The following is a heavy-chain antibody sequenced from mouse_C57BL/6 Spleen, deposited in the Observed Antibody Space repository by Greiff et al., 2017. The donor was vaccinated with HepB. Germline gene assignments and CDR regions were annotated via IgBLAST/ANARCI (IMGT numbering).Heavy chain of an antibody. CDR1: GYAFSSYW. V-gene: IGHV1-80*01. CDR3: ARSPTGTGDY. D-gene: IGHD4-1*02. CDR2: IYPGDGDT. Sequence: QVQLQQSGAELVKPGASVKISCKASGYAFSSYWMNCVKQRPGKGLEWIGQIYPGDGDTNYNGKFKGKATLTADKSSSTAYMQLSSLTSEDSAVYFCARSPTGTGDYWGQGTTLTVSS. J-gene: IGHJ2*01.